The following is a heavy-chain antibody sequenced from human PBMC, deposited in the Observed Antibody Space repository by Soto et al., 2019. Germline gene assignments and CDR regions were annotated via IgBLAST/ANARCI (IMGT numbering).Heavy chain of an antibody. CDR2: IYYSGST. Sequence: SETLSLTCTVSGGSISSYYWSWIRQPPGKGLEWIGYIYYSGSTYYNPSLKSRVTISVDTSKNQFSLKLSSVTAADTAVYYCARRVRGVDYWGQGTLVTVSS. CDR1: GGSISSYY. V-gene: IGHV4-59*04. D-gene: IGHD2-8*01. J-gene: IGHJ4*02. CDR3: ARRVRGVDY.